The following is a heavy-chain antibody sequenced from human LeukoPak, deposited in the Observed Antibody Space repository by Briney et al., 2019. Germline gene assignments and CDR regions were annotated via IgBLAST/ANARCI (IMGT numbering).Heavy chain of an antibody. Sequence: GGSLRLSCAASGFTFSSYAMSWVRQASGKGLEWVSAISGSGGSTYYADSVKGRFTISRDNSKNTLYLQMNSLRAEDTAVYYCAKDLLYGGNSGYWGQGTLVTVSS. D-gene: IGHD4-23*01. CDR1: GFTFSSYA. J-gene: IGHJ4*02. CDR3: AKDLLYGGNSGY. V-gene: IGHV3-23*01. CDR2: ISGSGGST.